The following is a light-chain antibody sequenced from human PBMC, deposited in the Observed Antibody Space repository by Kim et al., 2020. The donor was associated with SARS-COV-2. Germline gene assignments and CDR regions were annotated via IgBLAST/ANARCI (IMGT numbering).Light chain of an antibody. V-gene: IGLV3-1*01. CDR3: QAWDSSIV. Sequence: VSGSPGQTASITCSGDKLGDKYACWYQQKPGQSPVLVIYQDSKRPSGIPERFSGSNSGNTATLTIGGTQAMDEADYYCQAWDSSIVFGGGTKVTVL. CDR1: KLGDKY. J-gene: IGLJ2*01. CDR2: QDS.